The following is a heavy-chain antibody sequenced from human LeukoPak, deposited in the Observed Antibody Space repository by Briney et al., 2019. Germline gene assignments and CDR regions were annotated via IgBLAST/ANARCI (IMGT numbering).Heavy chain of an antibody. D-gene: IGHD2-2*01. Sequence: SETLSLTCTVSGYSISSGTYYWTWIRQPAGKGLEWIGRISTSGSTNYNPSLKSRVTISLDTSKNQFSLKLSSVTAADTAVFYCARFTGYCSGTSCYPNAFDIWGQGTMVTVPS. V-gene: IGHV4-61*02. J-gene: IGHJ3*02. CDR1: GYSISSGTYY. CDR2: ISTSGST. CDR3: ARFTGYCSGTSCYPNAFDI.